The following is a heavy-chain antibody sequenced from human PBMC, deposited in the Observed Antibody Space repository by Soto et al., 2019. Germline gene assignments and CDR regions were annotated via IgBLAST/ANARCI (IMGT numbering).Heavy chain of an antibody. CDR3: ASYSGSSRPHGAFDI. Sequence: QVQLVQSGAEVKKPGASVKVSCKASGYTFTSYYMHWVRQAPGQGLEWMGIINPSGGSTSYAQKFQGRVTMTRDTSTSIVYMELSSLRSEDTAVYYCASYSGSSRPHGAFDIWGQGTMVTVSS. D-gene: IGHD1-26*01. V-gene: IGHV1-46*01. J-gene: IGHJ3*02. CDR2: INPSGGST. CDR1: GYTFTSYY.